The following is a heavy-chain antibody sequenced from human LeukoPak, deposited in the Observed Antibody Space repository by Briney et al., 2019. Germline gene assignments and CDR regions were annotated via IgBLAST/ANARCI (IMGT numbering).Heavy chain of an antibody. CDR1: GGSISSGGYY. J-gene: IGHJ5*02. D-gene: IGHD3-10*01. CDR2: IYYSGST. CDR3: ARAITMVRGVIIGWFDP. Sequence: SQTLSLTCTVSGGSISSGGYYWSWIRQHPGKGLEWIGYIYYSGSTYYNPSIKSRVTISVDTSKNQFSLKLSSVTAADTAVYYCARAITMVRGVIIGWFDPWGQGTLVTVSS. V-gene: IGHV4-31*03.